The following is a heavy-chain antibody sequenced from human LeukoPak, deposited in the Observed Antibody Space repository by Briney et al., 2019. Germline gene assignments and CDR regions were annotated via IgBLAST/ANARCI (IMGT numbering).Heavy chain of an antibody. CDR3: ARGGYDFWSGYYTIKASDSLDY. Sequence: SGTLSLTCTVCGGSFSGYYWSWIRQPPGKGLEWIGEINHSGSTSYNPSLKSRVTISVDTSKNQFSLKLSSVTAADTAVYYCARGGYDFWSGYYTIKASDSLDYWGQGTLVTVSS. CDR2: INHSGST. J-gene: IGHJ4*02. CDR1: GGSFSGYY. D-gene: IGHD3-3*01. V-gene: IGHV4-34*01.